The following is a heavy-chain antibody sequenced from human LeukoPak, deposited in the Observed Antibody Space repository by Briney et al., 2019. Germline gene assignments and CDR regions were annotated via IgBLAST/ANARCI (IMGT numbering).Heavy chain of an antibody. D-gene: IGHD6-13*01. V-gene: IGHV1-69*04. CDR1: GGTFSSYT. Sequence: SVKVSCKASGGTFSSYTISWVRQAPGQGLEWMGRIIPILGIANYAQKFQGRVTITADKSTSKAYMELSSLRSEDTAVYYCARDIAAAGTGRAFDIWGQGTMVTVSS. J-gene: IGHJ3*02. CDR3: ARDIAAAGTGRAFDI. CDR2: IIPILGIA.